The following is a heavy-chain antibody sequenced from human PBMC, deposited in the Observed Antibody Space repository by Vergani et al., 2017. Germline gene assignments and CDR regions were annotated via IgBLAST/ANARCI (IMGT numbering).Heavy chain of an antibody. V-gene: IGHV5-10-1*03. CDR1: GHSLTSYW. CDR2: IDPSDSYT. J-gene: IGHJ6*02. D-gene: IGHD1-14*01. Sequence: EVQLVQSGAEVKTPGESLRISCKGSGHSLTSYWISWVRHMPGKGLEGVGRIDPSDSYTNYSPSFQGHVTISADKSISTAYLQWSSLKASDTAVYYWTRRAGNYYYYGMDVWGQGTTVTVSS. CDR3: TRRAGNYYYYGMDV.